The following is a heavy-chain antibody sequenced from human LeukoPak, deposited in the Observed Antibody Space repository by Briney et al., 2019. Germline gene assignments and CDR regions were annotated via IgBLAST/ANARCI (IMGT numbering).Heavy chain of an antibody. J-gene: IGHJ4*02. CDR2: ISRSGGNT. D-gene: IGHD2-2*03. V-gene: IGHV3-64*01. Sequence: GGSLRHSCVACGFTISRSSMHCVRPAPGKGLEFVSAISRSGGNTYYANSVEGRFTISRDTSKNTLYLQVGSLRGEDMAVYYCARVGDRSGNGYSHWGEGTLVTVSS. CDR1: GFTISRSS. CDR3: ARVGDRSGNGYSH.